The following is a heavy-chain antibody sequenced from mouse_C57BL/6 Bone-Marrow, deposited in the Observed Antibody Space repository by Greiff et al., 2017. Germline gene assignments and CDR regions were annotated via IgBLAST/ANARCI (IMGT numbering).Heavy chain of an antibody. CDR2: IYPRSGNT. D-gene: IGHD2-3*01. Sequence: QVQLQQSGAELARPGASVKLSCKASGYTFTSYGISWVKQRTGQGLEWIGEIYPRSGNTYYNEKLKGKATLTADKSSSTAYMELRSLTSEDSAVYFCARNDGYYRCYAMDYWGQGTSVTVSS. CDR3: ARNDGYYRCYAMDY. CDR1: GYTFTSYG. V-gene: IGHV1-81*01. J-gene: IGHJ4*01.